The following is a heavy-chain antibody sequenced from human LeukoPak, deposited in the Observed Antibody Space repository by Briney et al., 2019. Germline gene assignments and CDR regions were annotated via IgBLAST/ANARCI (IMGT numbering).Heavy chain of an antibody. CDR3: ARGRRLRGWFDP. J-gene: IGHJ5*02. Sequence: ASVKVSCKASGYTFTSYDINWVRQATGQGLEWMGWMNPNSGNTGYAQKFQGRVTMTRNTSISTAYMELSSLRSEETAVYYCARGRRLRGWFDPWGQGALVTVSS. CDR2: MNPNSGNT. D-gene: IGHD1-14*01. V-gene: IGHV1-8*01. CDR1: GYTFTSYD.